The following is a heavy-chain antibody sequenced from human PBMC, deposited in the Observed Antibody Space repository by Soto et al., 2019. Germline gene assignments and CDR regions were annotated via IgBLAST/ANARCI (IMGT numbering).Heavy chain of an antibody. Sequence: EVQLVESGGGLVKPGGSLRLSCAASGFTLSDAWLNWVRQAPGKGLEWVGRIKSRADGGTTDFAAPVRGRFAISRDESQNILYLEINGRRIHGRAVHCCRTVPALSLSFVRFDCLGHGNLGTVPS. CDR1: GFTLSDAW. J-gene: IGHJ4*03. CDR2: IKSRADGGTT. D-gene: IGHD6-6*01. CDR3: RTVPALSLSFVRFDC. V-gene: IGHV3-15*07.